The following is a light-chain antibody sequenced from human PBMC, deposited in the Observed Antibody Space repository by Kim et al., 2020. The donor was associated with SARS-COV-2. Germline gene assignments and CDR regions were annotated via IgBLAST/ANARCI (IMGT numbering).Light chain of an antibody. CDR3: QQYNDWPRT. CDR2: DAY. J-gene: IGKJ1*01. Sequence: VSPGERATLSCRASQSVSRNLAWYQHKPGQAPRLLIFDAYTRATDIPVRFSGSGSGTEFTLTISSLQSDDFAVYSCQQYNDWPRTFGQGTKVDIK. V-gene: IGKV3-15*01. CDR1: QSVSRN.